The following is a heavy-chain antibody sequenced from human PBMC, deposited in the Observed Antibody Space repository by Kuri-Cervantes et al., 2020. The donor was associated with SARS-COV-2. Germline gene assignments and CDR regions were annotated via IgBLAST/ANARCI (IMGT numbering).Heavy chain of an antibody. V-gene: IGHV3-53*01. Sequence: GESLKISCAASGFTVSSNYMSWVRQAPGKGLEWVSVIYSGGSTYYADSVKGRFTISRDNSKNTLYLQMNSLRAEDTAVYYCAKEIRATTRFDAFDIWGQGTMVTVSS. CDR2: IYSGGST. D-gene: IGHD1-26*01. J-gene: IGHJ3*02. CDR1: GFTVSSNY. CDR3: AKEIRATTRFDAFDI.